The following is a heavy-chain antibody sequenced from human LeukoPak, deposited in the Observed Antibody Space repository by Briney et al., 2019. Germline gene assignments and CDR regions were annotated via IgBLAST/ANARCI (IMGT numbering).Heavy chain of an antibody. CDR3: AKDYDSSGYYCDCAY. CDR1: RFTFGSYS. D-gene: IGHD3-22*01. V-gene: IGHV3-21*01. Sequence: PWRSLRLSSAASRFTFGSYSMTWVRQAPGQGLDSISTISTTSVYTYYAASAKGRFTITRDNAKNSLYLQMNSLSADDTAVYYCAKDYDSSGYYCDCAYWGQGTLVSVCS. CDR2: ISTTSVYT. J-gene: IGHJ4*02.